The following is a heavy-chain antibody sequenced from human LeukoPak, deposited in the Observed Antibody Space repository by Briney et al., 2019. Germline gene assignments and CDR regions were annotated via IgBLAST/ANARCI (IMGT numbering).Heavy chain of an antibody. CDR2: ISGSGGST. D-gene: IGHD6-6*01. Sequence: PGGSLRLSCAASGFNFDDYGMSWVRQAPGKGLEWVSAISGSGGSTYYADSVKGRFTISRDNSKNTLYLQMNSLRAEDTAVYYCAKVFSSSFDYWGQGTLVTVSS. CDR3: AKVFSSSFDY. CDR1: GFNFDDYG. V-gene: IGHV3-23*01. J-gene: IGHJ4*02.